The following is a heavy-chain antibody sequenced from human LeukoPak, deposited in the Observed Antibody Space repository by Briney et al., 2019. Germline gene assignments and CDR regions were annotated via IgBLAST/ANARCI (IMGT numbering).Heavy chain of an antibody. CDR2: IWYDGSNK. Sequence: GGSLRLSCAASGFTFSSYGVHWVRQAPGKGLEWVAVIWYDGSNKYYADSVKGRFTISRDNSKNTLYLQMNSLRAEDTAVYYCARGKARYVTSSYYYGMDVWGQGTTVTVSS. V-gene: IGHV3-33*01. D-gene: IGHD5-12*01. CDR1: GFTFSSYG. CDR3: ARGKARYVTSSYYYGMDV. J-gene: IGHJ6*02.